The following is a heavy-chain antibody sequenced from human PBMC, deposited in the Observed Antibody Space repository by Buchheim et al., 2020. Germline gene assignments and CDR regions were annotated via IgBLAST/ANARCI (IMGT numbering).Heavy chain of an antibody. J-gene: IGHJ6*02. Sequence: EVQLLESGGGLVQSGGSLRLSCVASGFTFSSSTMIWVRQAPGKGLEWVSAISGTGGRTYYADSVKGRFTISRDNSKTTLYLQMNSLRAEDTAEYYCAKDRVGATYYYYGMDVWGQGTT. CDR2: ISGTGGRT. V-gene: IGHV3-23*01. CDR3: AKDRVGATYYYYGMDV. D-gene: IGHD1-26*01. CDR1: GFTFSSST.